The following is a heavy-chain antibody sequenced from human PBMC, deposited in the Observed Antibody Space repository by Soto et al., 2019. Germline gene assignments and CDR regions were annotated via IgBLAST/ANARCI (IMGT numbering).Heavy chain of an antibody. D-gene: IGHD6-13*01. Sequence: QVQMVESGGGVVQPGRSLRLSCAASGFRFSSYAMHWVRQAPGKGLEWVGVIWYDGSNKYYADSVKGRLTISRDNAKNTLSLQMTSLRGDDTAVYYCARDQAAAGTSGGIDVWGQGTTVTVSS. CDR2: IWYDGSNK. J-gene: IGHJ6*02. CDR3: ARDQAAAGTSGGIDV. V-gene: IGHV3-33*08. CDR1: GFRFSSYA.